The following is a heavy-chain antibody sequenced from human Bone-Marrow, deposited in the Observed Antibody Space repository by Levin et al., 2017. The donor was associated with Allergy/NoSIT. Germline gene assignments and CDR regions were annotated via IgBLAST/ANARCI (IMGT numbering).Heavy chain of an antibody. CDR1: GYSFSSYW. CDR3: ARWGYDYGDVDY. CDR2: IDPSDTYI. J-gene: IGHJ4*02. V-gene: IGHV5-10-1*01. Sequence: GESLKISCQGSGYSFSSYWISWVRQRPGKALEWMGRIDPSDTYINYSPSFQGRVTISADKSISTAFLQWSSLKASDTAMYYCARWGYDYGDVDYWGQGTRVTVSS. D-gene: IGHD4-17*01.